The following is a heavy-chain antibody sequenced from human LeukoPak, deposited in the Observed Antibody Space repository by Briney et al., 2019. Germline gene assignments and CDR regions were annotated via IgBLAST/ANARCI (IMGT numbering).Heavy chain of an antibody. J-gene: IGHJ6*04. CDR1: GGSISSYY. V-gene: IGHV4-34*01. Sequence: SETLSLTCTVSGGSISSYYWSWIRQPPGKGLEWIGEINHSGSTNYNPSLKSRVTISVDTSKNQFSLKLSSVTAADTAVYYCARLRSITMVRGVNGMDVWGKGTTVTISS. D-gene: IGHD3-10*01. CDR2: INHSGST. CDR3: ARLRSITMVRGVNGMDV.